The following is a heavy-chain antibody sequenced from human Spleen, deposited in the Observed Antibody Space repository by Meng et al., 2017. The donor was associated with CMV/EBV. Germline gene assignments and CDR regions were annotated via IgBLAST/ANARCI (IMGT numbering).Heavy chain of an antibody. CDR2: INPKSGAT. V-gene: IGHV1-2*02. J-gene: IGHJ4*02. CDR3: ARDSSFYDFWSGYTTYFDY. Sequence: ASVQVSCKASCYTFTNHNIHWVRQAPGQGLEWVGYINPKSGATSTAQTFEGRVTMITDTSITTAYMELRRLTSDDTAVYYCARDSSFYDFWSGYTTYFDYWGQGTLVTVSS. CDR1: CYTFTNHN. D-gene: IGHD3-3*01.